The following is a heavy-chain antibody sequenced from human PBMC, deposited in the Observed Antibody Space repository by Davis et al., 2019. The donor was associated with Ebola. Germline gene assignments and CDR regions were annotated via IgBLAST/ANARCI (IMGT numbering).Heavy chain of an antibody. Sequence: GESLKISCKGSGNSFNTHWIGWVRQLHGKGLEWMGIIYTGDSDTRYSPSFQGQVTISADKSISTAYLQWSSLKASDTAMYYCARQVSTYWYFDLWGRCTLVTVSS. J-gene: IGHJ2*01. D-gene: IGHD5/OR15-5a*01. V-gene: IGHV5-51*01. CDR3: ARQVSTYWYFDL. CDR1: GNSFNTHW. CDR2: IYTGDSDT.